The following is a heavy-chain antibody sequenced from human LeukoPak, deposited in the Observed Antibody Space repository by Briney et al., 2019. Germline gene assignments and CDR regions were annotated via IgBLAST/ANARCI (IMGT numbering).Heavy chain of an antibody. J-gene: IGHJ5*02. V-gene: IGHV3-48*04. CDR3: ARGGYGSSRHWFDP. CDR2: ISSSSSTI. Sequence: PGGSLRLSCTASGFTFNSYTMHWVRQAPGKGLEGVSYISSSSSTIYYADSVKGRFTISGDNAKNSLYLQMNSLGAEDTAVYYCARGGYGSSRHWFDPWGQGTLVTVSS. D-gene: IGHD6-13*01. CDR1: GFTFNSYT.